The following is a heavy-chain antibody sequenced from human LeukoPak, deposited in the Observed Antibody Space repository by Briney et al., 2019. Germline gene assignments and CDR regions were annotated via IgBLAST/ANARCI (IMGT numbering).Heavy chain of an antibody. V-gene: IGHV1-69*13. CDR3: ARDDIVVVPAANYYYYGMDV. J-gene: IGHJ6*02. CDR1: GGTFSSYA. CDR2: IISIFGTA. Sequence: ASVKVSCKASGGTFSSYAISWVRQAPGQGLEWMGGIISIFGTANYAQKFQGRVTITADESTSTAYMELSSLRSEDTAVYYCARDDIVVVPAANYYYYGMDVWGQGTTVTVSS. D-gene: IGHD2-2*01.